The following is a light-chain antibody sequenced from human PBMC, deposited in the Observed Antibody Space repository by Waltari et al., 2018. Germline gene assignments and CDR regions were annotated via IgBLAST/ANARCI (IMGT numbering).Light chain of an antibody. J-gene: IGKJ1*01. CDR3: QQGSAFPPT. V-gene: IGKV1-12*01. Sequence: EIQMTQSPSSVSASVGDRVTITCRASQAISSWLAWYQQKPGNSPNLLIYHASNLQSGVPSRFSGSGSGTDFTLTISSPRPEDSATYYCQQGSAFPPTFGQGTKVEIK. CDR1: QAISSW. CDR2: HAS.